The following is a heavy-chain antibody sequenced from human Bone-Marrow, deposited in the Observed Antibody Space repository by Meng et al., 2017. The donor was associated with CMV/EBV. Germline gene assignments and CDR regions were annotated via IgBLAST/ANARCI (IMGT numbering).Heavy chain of an antibody. V-gene: IGHV3-15*01. D-gene: IGHD6-19*01. Sequence: CASSGFTFSNAWLSWVRQAPGKGLEWVGRVKSKTDGGTTDYAAPVKDRFTISRDDSKNTLYLQMNGLKTEDTAVYYCTTEVSSGFDYWGQGALVTVSS. CDR1: GFTFSNAW. CDR2: VKSKTDGGTT. J-gene: IGHJ4*02. CDR3: TTEVSSGFDY.